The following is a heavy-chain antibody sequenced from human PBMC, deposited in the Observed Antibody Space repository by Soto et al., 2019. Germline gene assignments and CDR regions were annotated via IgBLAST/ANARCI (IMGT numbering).Heavy chain of an antibody. V-gene: IGHV4-59*08. CDR3: ARIGGYYQALDS. CDR2: IYYAGST. CDR1: GGSLSNYY. D-gene: IGHD3-22*01. Sequence: SETLSLTCTVSGGSLSNYYWSWTRQPPGKGLEWIGYIYYAGSTTYSPSLKSRVTISLDTSKNQFSLKLDSVTAAVMAVYYCARIGGYYQALDSWGQGTLVTVSS. J-gene: IGHJ4*02.